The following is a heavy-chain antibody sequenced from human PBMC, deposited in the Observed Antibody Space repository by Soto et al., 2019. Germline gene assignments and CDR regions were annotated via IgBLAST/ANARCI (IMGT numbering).Heavy chain of an antibody. CDR3: VRESAPSGPNYFDT. CDR2: IYHSGST. J-gene: IGHJ5*02. Sequence: SATLSLTCAVSGGSISSGGYSWSWIRQPPGKGLEWIGYIYHSGSTYYNPSLKSRVTISVDRSKNQFSLKLDSVSAADTAIYYCVRESAPSGPNYFDTWGPGTLVTVSS. CDR1: GGSISSGGYS. D-gene: IGHD6-13*01. V-gene: IGHV4-30-2*01.